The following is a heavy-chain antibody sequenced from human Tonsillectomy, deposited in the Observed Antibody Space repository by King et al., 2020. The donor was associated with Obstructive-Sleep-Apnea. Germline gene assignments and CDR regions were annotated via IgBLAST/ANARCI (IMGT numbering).Heavy chain of an antibody. V-gene: IGHV1-2*02. CDR2: ISPNSGGT. CDR1: GYTFTDYY. CDR3: ARDRPPAFGSGSKNWFDP. Sequence: VQLVESGAEVKKPGASVKVSCKASGYTFTDYYIHWVRQAPGQGLEWMGWISPNSGGTNYAQKFQGRVSMTRDTSISTAYMELSSLRSDDTAVYYCARDRPPAFGSGSKNWFDPWGQGTLVTVSS. D-gene: IGHD3-10*01. J-gene: IGHJ5*02.